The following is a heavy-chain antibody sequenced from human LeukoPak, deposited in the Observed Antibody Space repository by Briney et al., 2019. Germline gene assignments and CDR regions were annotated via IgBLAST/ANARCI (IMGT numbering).Heavy chain of an antibody. J-gene: IGHJ4*02. D-gene: IGHD4-11*01. CDR3: AREATTVTPGYFDY. CDR2: IYYSGST. Sequence: SQTLSLTCTVSGGSISSGDYYWSWIRQPPGKRLEWIGYIYYSGSTYYNPSLKSRVTISVDTSKNQFSLKLSSVTAADTAVYHCAREATTVTPGYFDYWGQGTLVTVSS. CDR1: GGSISSGDYY. V-gene: IGHV4-30-4*08.